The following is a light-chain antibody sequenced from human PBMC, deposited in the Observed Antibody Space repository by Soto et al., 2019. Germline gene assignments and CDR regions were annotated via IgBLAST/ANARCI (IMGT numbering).Light chain of an antibody. CDR2: GNS. CDR1: SSNIGAGYD. Sequence: QSVLTQPPSVYGAPKQRVTISCTWSSSNIGAGYDVHWYQQLPGTAPKLLIYGNSNRPSGVPDRFSGSKSRTSASLAITGLQAEDEADYYCQSYDSSLSGAVFGGGTQLTVL. V-gene: IGLV1-40*01. CDR3: QSYDSSLSGAV. J-gene: IGLJ7*01.